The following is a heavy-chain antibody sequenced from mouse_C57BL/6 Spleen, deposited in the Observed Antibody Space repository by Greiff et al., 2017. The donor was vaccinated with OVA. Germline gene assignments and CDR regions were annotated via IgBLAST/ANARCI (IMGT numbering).Heavy chain of an antibody. CDR2: IHPNSGST. Sequence: QVQLQQPGAELVKPGASVKLSCKASGYTFTSYWMHWVKQRPGQGLEWIGMIHPNSGSTNYNEKFKSKATLTVDKSSSTAYMQLSSLTSEDSAVYYVARAVLRSLYAMDYWGQGTSVTVSS. CDR3: ARAVLRSLYAMDY. J-gene: IGHJ4*01. D-gene: IGHD1-1*01. CDR1: GYTFTSYW. V-gene: IGHV1-64*01.